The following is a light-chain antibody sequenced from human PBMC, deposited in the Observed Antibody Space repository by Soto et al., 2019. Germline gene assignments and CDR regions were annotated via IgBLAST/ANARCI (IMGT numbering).Light chain of an antibody. J-gene: IGKJ2*01. CDR3: QQYDNLPYT. CDR1: QGISNY. Sequence: DVQMTQSPASLSASAGDRVTITCQASQGISNYLNRYQQKPGKAPKLLIFDASNLETGVPSRFSGSGSGTDFSFSISSLQPEDIATYYCQQYDNLPYTFGQGTKLEIK. V-gene: IGKV1-33*01. CDR2: DAS.